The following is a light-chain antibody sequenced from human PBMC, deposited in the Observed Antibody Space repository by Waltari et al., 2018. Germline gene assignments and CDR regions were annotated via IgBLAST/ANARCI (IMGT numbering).Light chain of an antibody. V-gene: IGKV3-15*01. CDR1: QSVNRK. CDR3: QQYNNWPLT. J-gene: IGKJ4*01. CDR2: GAS. Sequence: EIVMTQSPATLSVSPGERATLSCRARQSVNRKLAWYQQKPGQAPRLLIYGASTRATDIPARFSGSGSGTDFTLTITSLQSEDFAVFHCQQYNNWPLTFGGGTKVEIK.